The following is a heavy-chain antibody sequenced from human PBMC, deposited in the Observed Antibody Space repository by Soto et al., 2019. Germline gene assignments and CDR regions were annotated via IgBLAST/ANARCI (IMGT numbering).Heavy chain of an antibody. Sequence: QVPLVQSGAEVKKPGASVKVSCKASGYTFTSYGISWVRQAPGQGLEWMGWISAYNGNTNYAQKLQGRVTMTTDTSTSTAYMELRSLRSDDTAVYYCARVGAAAGSYYYYYYMDVWGKGTTVTVSS. V-gene: IGHV1-18*01. CDR2: ISAYNGNT. CDR1: GYTFTSYG. D-gene: IGHD6-13*01. CDR3: ARVGAAAGSYYYYYYMDV. J-gene: IGHJ6*03.